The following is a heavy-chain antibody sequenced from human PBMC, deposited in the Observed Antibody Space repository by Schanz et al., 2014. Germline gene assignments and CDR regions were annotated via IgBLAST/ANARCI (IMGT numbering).Heavy chain of an antibody. V-gene: IGHV3-23*04. Sequence: EAQVVESGGGLVKPGGSLILSCAASRLTFANEDIHWVRQAPGKGLEWVSAISGSGGSTYYADSVKGRFTISRDNSKNTLYLQLNSLRAEDTAVYYCAKVGLYYYGSGFDYWGQGTLVTVSS. CDR3: AKVGLYYYGSGFDY. J-gene: IGHJ4*02. D-gene: IGHD3-10*01. CDR1: RLTFANED. CDR2: ISGSGGST.